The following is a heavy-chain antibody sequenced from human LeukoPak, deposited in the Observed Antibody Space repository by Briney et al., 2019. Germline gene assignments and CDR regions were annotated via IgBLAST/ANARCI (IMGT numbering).Heavy chain of an antibody. CDR2: LSWNGATV. Sequence: PSGGSLRLSCAASGFTFDDYAMHWVRQAPGKGLEWVSGLSWNGATVGYADSVKGRFTISRDNTKNSLYLQMSSLKTEDTALYYCAKDIGIALRGATFENWGQGTLVTVPS. D-gene: IGHD3-10*01. CDR1: GFTFDDYA. CDR3: AKDIGIALRGATFEN. V-gene: IGHV3-9*01. J-gene: IGHJ4*02.